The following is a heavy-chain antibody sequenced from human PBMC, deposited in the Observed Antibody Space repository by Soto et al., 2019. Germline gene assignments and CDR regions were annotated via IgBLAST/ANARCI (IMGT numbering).Heavy chain of an antibody. CDR3: AKDLGCSGGSCYFDAFDI. CDR2: ISGSGGST. Sequence: EVQLLESGGSLVQPGGSLRLSCAASGFTFSSYAMSWVRQAPGKGLEWVSAISGSGGSTYYADSVKGRFTISRDNSKNTLYLQMNSLRAEDTAVYYCAKDLGCSGGSCYFDAFDIWGQGTMVTVSS. J-gene: IGHJ3*02. D-gene: IGHD2-15*01. V-gene: IGHV3-23*01. CDR1: GFTFSSYA.